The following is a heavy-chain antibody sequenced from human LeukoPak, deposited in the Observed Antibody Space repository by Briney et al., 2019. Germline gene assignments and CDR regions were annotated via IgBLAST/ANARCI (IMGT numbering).Heavy chain of an antibody. J-gene: IGHJ4*02. V-gene: IGHV3-74*01. CDR1: GFTFSSHW. CDR2: INSDGSSI. CDR3: ARDYDFWSGYYYY. D-gene: IGHD3-3*01. Sequence: GGSLRLSCAASGFTFSSHWMHWVRQAPGKGLVWVSRINSDGSSISYADSVKGRFTISRDNAKNSLYLQMNSLRAEDTAVYYCARDYDFWSGYYYYWGQGTLVTVSS.